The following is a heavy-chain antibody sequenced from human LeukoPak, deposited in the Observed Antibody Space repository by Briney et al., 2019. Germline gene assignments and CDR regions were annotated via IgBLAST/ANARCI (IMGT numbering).Heavy chain of an antibody. CDR1: GGSISSGGYY. CDR2: IYHSGST. CDR3: ARAGVAVAGRDFYYYYGMDV. J-gene: IGHJ6*02. Sequence: SQTLSLTCTVSGGSISSGGYYWSWIRQPPGKGLEWIGYIYHSGSTYYNPSLKSRVTISVDTSKNQFSLKLSSVTAADTAVYYCARAGVAVAGRDFYYYYGMDVWGQGTTVTVSS. V-gene: IGHV4-30-2*01. D-gene: IGHD6-19*01.